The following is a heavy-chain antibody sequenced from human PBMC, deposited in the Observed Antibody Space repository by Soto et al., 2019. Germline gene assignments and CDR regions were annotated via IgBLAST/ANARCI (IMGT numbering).Heavy chain of an antibody. V-gene: IGHV5-10-1*01. CDR3: AITDPGIAVAGTRSDAFDI. Sequence: GESLKISCKGSWYSFTSYWISWVRQIPWKGLEWVGRIDPSDSYTNYSPSFQGHVTISADKSISTAYMQWSSLKASDTAMYYCAITDPGIAVAGTRSDAFDIWGQGTMVTFSS. D-gene: IGHD6-19*01. CDR2: IDPSDSYT. CDR1: WYSFTSYW. J-gene: IGHJ3*02.